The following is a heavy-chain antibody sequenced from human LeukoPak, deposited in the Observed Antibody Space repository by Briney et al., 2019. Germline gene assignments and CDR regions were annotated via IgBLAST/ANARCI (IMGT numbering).Heavy chain of an antibody. D-gene: IGHD6-13*01. CDR3: ARDGRWSIAAAGIGNWFGP. J-gene: IGHJ5*02. Sequence: PSETLSLTCTVSGGSIDSGDYYWGWVRQPPGKGLECIASIHYTGSTYYDPSLKSRVTISVDTSKNQFSLKLSSVTAADTAVYYCARDGRWSIAAAGIGNWFGPWGQGTLVTVSS. CDR2: IHYTGST. V-gene: IGHV4-39*07. CDR1: GGSIDSGDYY.